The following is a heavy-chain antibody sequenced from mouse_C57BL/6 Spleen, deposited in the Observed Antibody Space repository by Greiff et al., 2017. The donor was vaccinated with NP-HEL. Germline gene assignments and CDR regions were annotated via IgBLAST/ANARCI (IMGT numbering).Heavy chain of an antibody. V-gene: IGHV5-9-1*02. CDR2: ISSGGDYI. Sequence: EVKLVESGEGLVKHGGSLKLSCAASGFTFSSYAMSWVRQTPEKRLEWVAYISSGGDYIYYADTVKGRFTISRDNARNTLYLQMSSLKSEDTAMYYCTRDHLANWGYYFDYWGQGTTLTVSS. D-gene: IGHD4-1*01. J-gene: IGHJ2*01. CDR3: TRDHLANWGYYFDY. CDR1: GFTFSSYA.